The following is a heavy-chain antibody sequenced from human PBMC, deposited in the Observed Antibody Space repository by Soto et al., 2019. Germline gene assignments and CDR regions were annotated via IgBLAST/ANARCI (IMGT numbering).Heavy chain of an antibody. D-gene: IGHD2-15*01. V-gene: IGHV3-73*01. J-gene: IGHJ4*02. CDR1: GFTFSGSS. CDR3: ISHSPEDMIRT. Sequence: GGSLRLSCAASGFTFSGSSVHWVRQASGKGLEWVGRIRNKANSYATAYAASVRGRFTISRDDSKNTAFLQMNSLNTEDTAVYYCISHSPEDMIRTWGQGTLVTVSS. CDR2: IRNKANSYAT.